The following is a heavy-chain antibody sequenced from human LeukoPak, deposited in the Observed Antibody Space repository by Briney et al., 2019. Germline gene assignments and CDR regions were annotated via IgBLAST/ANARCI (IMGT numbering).Heavy chain of an antibody. Sequence: GGLAQPGGSLRLSCAASGFSFSSFAMTWFRQAPGKGLEWVSGIIDTGGATYYADSVKGRFTISRDNSKNTLFLQMNSLRAEDTAVYYCAKFNGHPTTNYYMDVWGEGTTVTVSS. CDR1: GFSFSSFA. J-gene: IGHJ6*04. V-gene: IGHV3-23*01. D-gene: IGHD3-10*01. CDR2: IIDTGGAT. CDR3: AKFNGHPTTNYYMDV.